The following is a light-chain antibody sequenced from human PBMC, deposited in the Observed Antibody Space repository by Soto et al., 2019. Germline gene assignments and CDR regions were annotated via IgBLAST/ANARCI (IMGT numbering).Light chain of an antibody. J-gene: IGKJ1*01. CDR3: QQYNTSPRT. Sequence: DIQMTQSPSTLSGSVGDRVTITCRASQTISSWLAWYHQKPGKAPKLLIYDASSLESGVPSRFSGSGSGTEFTLTISSLQPDDFAVFYCQQYNTSPRTFGQGTKVDIK. V-gene: IGKV1-5*01. CDR1: QTISSW. CDR2: DAS.